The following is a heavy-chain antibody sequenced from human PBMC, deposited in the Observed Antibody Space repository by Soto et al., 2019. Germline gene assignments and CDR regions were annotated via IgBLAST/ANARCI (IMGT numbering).Heavy chain of an antibody. Sequence: QVQLQESGPGLVRPSETLSLTCNVSGDSISSFYWSWIRQSPGKGLEWIGYIYYSGNTNYNPSLKSRVTISIDTSKNQFFLKLNSVTAADTAVYYCARQHENYSIRTFDPWGQGTLVTVSS. CDR2: IYYSGNT. CDR1: GDSISSFY. V-gene: IGHV4-59*08. D-gene: IGHD5-18*01. J-gene: IGHJ5*02. CDR3: ARQHENYSIRTFDP.